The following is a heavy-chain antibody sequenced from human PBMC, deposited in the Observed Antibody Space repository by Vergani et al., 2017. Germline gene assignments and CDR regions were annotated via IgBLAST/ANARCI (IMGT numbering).Heavy chain of an antibody. Sequence: QLQLQESGPGLVKPSATLSLTGSVSGASIRSSNYYWGWIRQPPGKGLEWIASIYYSGSTYYNPSLKSRVTISVDTSKNQFSLKLSSVTAADTAVYFCARHSXVEWLVKLGWIDPWGQGILVTVSS. CDR1: GASIRSSNYY. CDR2: IYYSGST. D-gene: IGHD6-19*01. CDR3: ARHSXVEWLVKLGWIDP. J-gene: IGHJ5*02. V-gene: IGHV4-39*01.